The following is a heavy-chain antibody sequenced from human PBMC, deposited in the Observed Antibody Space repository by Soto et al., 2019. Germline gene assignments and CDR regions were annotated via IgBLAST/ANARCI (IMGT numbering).Heavy chain of an antibody. J-gene: IGHJ5*02. V-gene: IGHV4-39*01. D-gene: IGHD5-18*01. CDR2: VHFRGST. CDR3: ARRGPNNSYGYDHRLDP. CDR1: GGSISSNSYF. Sequence: SETLSLTCSVSGGSISSNSYFWDWIRQSPGKGLEWIGSVHFRGSTYYNPSLKSRVTISVDTSKNQFSLKLTSVTAADRAVYYCARRGPNNSYGYDHRLDPWGQGTLVTISS.